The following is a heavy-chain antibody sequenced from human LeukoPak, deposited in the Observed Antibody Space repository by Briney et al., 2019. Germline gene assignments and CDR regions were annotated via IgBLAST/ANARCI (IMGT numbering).Heavy chain of an antibody. Sequence: GGSLRLSRAASGFTFSSYSMNWVRQAPGKGLEWVSHITASGTAMFYADSVKGRFTISRDNAKNSLYLQMNSLRDEDTAVYYCASSGSYRFDYWGQGTLVTVSS. CDR3: ASSGSYRFDY. J-gene: IGHJ4*02. D-gene: IGHD1-26*01. V-gene: IGHV3-48*02. CDR1: GFTFSSYS. CDR2: ITASGTAM.